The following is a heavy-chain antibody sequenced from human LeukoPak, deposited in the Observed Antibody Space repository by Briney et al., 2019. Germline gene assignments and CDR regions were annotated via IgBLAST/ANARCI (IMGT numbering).Heavy chain of an antibody. CDR2: IIPIFGTA. CDR1: GGTFSSYA. J-gene: IGHJ6*03. Sequence: SVKVSCKASGGTFSSYAISWVRQAPGQGLEWMGGIIPIFGTANYAQKFQGRVTITTDESTSTAYMELSSLRSEDTAVYYCARGYYDFWSGRTCYYYYMDVWGKGTTVTVSS. V-gene: IGHV1-69*05. CDR3: ARGYYDFWSGRTCYYYYMDV. D-gene: IGHD3-3*01.